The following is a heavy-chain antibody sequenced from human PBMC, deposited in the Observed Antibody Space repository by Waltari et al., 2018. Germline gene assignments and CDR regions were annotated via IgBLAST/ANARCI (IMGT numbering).Heavy chain of an antibody. V-gene: IGHV4-39*07. CDR3: ASGGTIFGVVINVLRYCDFDY. D-gene: IGHD3-3*01. Sequence: QLQLQESGPGLVKPSETLSLTCTVSGGSISSSSYYWGWIRLPPGKGLGWIGSIYYSGSTYYNPSLKSRVNIAVDTSKNQFAVKLSSVTAADTAVYDCASGGTIFGVVINVLRYCDFDYWGQGTLVTVSS. CDR2: IYYSGST. CDR1: GGSISSSSYY. J-gene: IGHJ4*02.